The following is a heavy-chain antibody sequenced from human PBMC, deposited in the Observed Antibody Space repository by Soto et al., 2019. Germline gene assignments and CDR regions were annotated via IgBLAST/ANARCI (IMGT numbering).Heavy chain of an antibody. Sequence: QVQLVQSGAEVKKPGSSVKVSCKASGGTFSSYAITWVRQAPGQGLEWMGGIIPIFGTANYAQKFQGRVTMPGDESTSTSYIDLSSLGFEYTAVYYCGGDRGPSSGYYPYWFDPWGQGTLVTVSS. D-gene: IGHD3-22*01. J-gene: IGHJ5*02. V-gene: IGHV1-69*12. CDR1: GGTFSSYA. CDR2: IIPIFGTA. CDR3: GGDRGPSSGYYPYWFDP.